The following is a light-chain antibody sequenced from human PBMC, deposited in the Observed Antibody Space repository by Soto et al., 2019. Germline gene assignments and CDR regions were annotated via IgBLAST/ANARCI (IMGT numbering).Light chain of an antibody. CDR2: GGT. V-gene: IGLV1-40*01. Sequence: QSVLTQPPSVSGAPGQRVTISCTGSSSNIGAHYDVHWYQHLPGTAPKVLIYGGTNRPSGVPDRFSASKSGTSASLAITGLQAEDEAAYYCQSYDRSLSGYVFGTGTKLTVL. J-gene: IGLJ1*01. CDR1: SSNIGAHYD. CDR3: QSYDRSLSGYV.